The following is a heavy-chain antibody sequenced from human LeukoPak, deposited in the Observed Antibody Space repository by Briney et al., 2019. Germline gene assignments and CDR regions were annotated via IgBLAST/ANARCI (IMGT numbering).Heavy chain of an antibody. CDR1: GDSIRSTSYY. CDR3: ARPLSYYGSGYYAFDI. J-gene: IGHJ3*02. CDR2: INDSGST. D-gene: IGHD3-10*01. Sequence: SETLSLTCTVSGDSIRSTSYYWGWIRQPPGKGLEWIGEINDSGSTNYNPSLKSRVTISVDTSKNQFSLKLTSVTAADTAVYYCARPLSYYGSGYYAFDIWGQGTMVTVSS. V-gene: IGHV4-39*07.